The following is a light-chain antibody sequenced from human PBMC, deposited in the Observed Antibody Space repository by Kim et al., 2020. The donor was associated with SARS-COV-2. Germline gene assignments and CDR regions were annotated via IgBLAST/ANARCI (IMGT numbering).Light chain of an antibody. V-gene: IGKV3-15*01. CDR3: QQYNSWPPIT. J-gene: IGKJ4*01. CDR1: QSVSSN. CDR2: GAY. Sequence: EIVMTQSPATLSVSPGERATLSCRASQSVSSNLAWYHQKPGQAPRLLIYGAYTRATGIQARFSGSGSGTEFTLTISSLQSEDFAVYYCQQYNSWPPITYGGGTKLEI.